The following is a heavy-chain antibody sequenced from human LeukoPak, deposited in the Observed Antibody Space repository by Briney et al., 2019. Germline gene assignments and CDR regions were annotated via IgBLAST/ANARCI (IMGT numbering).Heavy chain of an antibody. Sequence: GGSPRLSCAASGFTFSVYEMNWVRQAQGKGPEWVSYISASGSTEKYADSVKGRFTISRDNAKSSLYLQMNSLGVEDTAVYYCARGRGNDIWGQGTLVAVSS. D-gene: IGHD2-8*01. CDR1: GFTFSVYE. CDR2: ISASGSTE. J-gene: IGHJ4*02. CDR3: ARGRGNDI. V-gene: IGHV3-48*03.